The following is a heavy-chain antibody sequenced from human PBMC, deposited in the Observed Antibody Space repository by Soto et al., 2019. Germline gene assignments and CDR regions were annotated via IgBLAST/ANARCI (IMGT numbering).Heavy chain of an antibody. J-gene: IGHJ5*02. CDR1: GGSISSGGYS. D-gene: IGHD3-3*01. CDR3: ARAPYDFWSGYYHNWFDP. V-gene: IGHV4-30-2*01. CDR2: IYHSGST. Sequence: LSLTCAVSGGSISSGGYSWSWIRQPPGKGLEWIGYIYHSGSTYYNPSLKSRVTISVDRSKNQFSLKLSSVTAADTAVYYCARAPYDFWSGYYHNWFDPWGQGTLVTVSS.